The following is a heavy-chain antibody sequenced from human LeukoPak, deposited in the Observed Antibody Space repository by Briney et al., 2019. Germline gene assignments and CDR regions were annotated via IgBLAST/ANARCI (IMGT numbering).Heavy chain of an antibody. V-gene: IGHV1-69*06. CDR1: GGTFSSYA. J-gene: IGHJ4*02. D-gene: IGHD5-18*01. Sequence: SVKVSCKASGGTFSSYAISWVRQAPGQGLEWMGGIIPIFGTANNAQKFQGRVTITADKSTGTAYMELSSLRSDDTAVYYCARETGYAYGRAPLDYWGQGTLVTVSS. CDR3: ARETGYAYGRAPLDY. CDR2: IIPIFGTA.